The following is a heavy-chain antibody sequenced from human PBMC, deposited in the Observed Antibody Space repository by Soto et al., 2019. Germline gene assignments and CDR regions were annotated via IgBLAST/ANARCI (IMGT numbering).Heavy chain of an antibody. CDR1: GYTLTELS. D-gene: IGHD2-15*01. J-gene: IGHJ3*02. Sequence: ASVKVSCKVSGYTLTELSMHWVRQAPGKGLEWMGGFDPEDGETIYAQKFQGRVTMTEDTSTDTAYMELSRLRSDDTAVYYCARTSEDCSGGSCHVDAFDIWGQGTMVTVSS. CDR3: ARTSEDCSGGSCHVDAFDI. V-gene: IGHV1-24*01. CDR2: FDPEDGET.